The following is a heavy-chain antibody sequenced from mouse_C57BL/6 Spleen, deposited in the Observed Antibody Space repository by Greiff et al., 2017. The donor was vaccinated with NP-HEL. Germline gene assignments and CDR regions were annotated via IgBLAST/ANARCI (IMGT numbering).Heavy chain of an antibody. CDR3: ARGLLWKGFDY. CDR1: GYTFTDYY. V-gene: IGHV1-26*01. Sequence: VQLQQSGPELVKPGASVKISCKASGYTFTDYYMNWVKQSHGKSLEWIGDINPNNGGTSYNQKFKGKATLTVDKSSSTAYMELRSLTSEDSAVYYCARGLLWKGFDYWGQGTTLTVSS. CDR2: INPNNGGT. D-gene: IGHD2-1*01. J-gene: IGHJ2*01.